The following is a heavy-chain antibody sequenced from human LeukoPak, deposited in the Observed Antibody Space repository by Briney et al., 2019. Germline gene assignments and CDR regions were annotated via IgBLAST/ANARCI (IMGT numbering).Heavy chain of an antibody. CDR1: GFIFSSYT. CDR3: ARDDR. V-gene: IGHV3-30*04. Sequence: PGRSLRLCCAASGFIFSSYTMHWVRQAPGKGLEWVAVISYDENNKYYADSVQGRFTISRDNSKSTLSRQMNSLRADDTGVYYCARDDRWGQGTLVTVSS. CDR2: ISYDENNK. J-gene: IGHJ4*02.